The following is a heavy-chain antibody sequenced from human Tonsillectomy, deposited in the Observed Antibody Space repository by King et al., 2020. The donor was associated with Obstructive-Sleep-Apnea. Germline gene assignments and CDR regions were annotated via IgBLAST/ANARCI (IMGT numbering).Heavy chain of an antibody. CDR2: IYYSGST. CDR1: GGSISSGDYY. CDR3: ARVPSAQDYVWGSWDNYFDY. Sequence: VQLQESGPGLEKPSQTLSLTCTVSGGSISSGDYYWSWIRQPPGKGLEWIGNIYYSGSTYYNPSLKSRVTISIDTSKNQFSLRLSSVTAADTAVYYCARVPSAQDYVWGSWDNYFDYWGQGTLVTVSS. D-gene: IGHD3-16*01. V-gene: IGHV4-30-4*08. J-gene: IGHJ4*02.